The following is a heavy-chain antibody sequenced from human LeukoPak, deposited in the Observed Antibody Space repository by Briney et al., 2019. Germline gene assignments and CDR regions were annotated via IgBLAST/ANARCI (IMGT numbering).Heavy chain of an antibody. CDR1: GYTFTGYY. V-gene: IGHV1-2*04. D-gene: IGHD4-23*01. Sequence: ASVKVSCKASGYTFTGYYMHWVRQAPGQGLEWMGWINPNSGGTNYAQKFQGWVTMTRDTSISTAYMELSRLRSDDTAVYYCAKGHDYGGNSVDYWGQGTLVTVSS. CDR3: AKGHDYGGNSVDY. CDR2: INPNSGGT. J-gene: IGHJ4*02.